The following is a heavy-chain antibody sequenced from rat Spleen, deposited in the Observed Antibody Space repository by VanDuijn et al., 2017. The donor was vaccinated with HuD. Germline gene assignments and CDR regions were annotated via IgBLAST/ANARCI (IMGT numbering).Heavy chain of an antibody. Sequence: QVQLKESGPGLVQPSQTLSLTCTVSGFSLARYHVSWVRQPPGKSLVWMGTIWGGAGTIYNSPVQSRLSISRDTSKSQVFLKINSLQPEDTGIYFCARHMGGLFSDLFDYWGQGVMVTVSS. V-gene: IGHV2-15*01. CDR2: IWGGAGT. D-gene: IGHD1-6*01. CDR1: GFSLARYH. CDR3: ARHMGGLFSDLFDY. J-gene: IGHJ2*01.